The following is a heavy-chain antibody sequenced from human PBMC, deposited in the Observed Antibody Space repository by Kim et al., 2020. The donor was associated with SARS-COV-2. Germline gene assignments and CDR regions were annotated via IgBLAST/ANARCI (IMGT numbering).Heavy chain of an antibody. Sequence: SETLSLTCTVSGDSISTYYWSWIRQPPGKGLVWIGYIYFSVSTNYNPSLKSRVTISLDTSKNQFSPKLSSVTAADTAVYYCASSLHYDILTGYPFYFDFWGQGTLVTVSS. J-gene: IGHJ4*02. CDR1: GDSISTYY. CDR3: ASSLHYDILTGYPFYFDF. D-gene: IGHD3-9*01. V-gene: IGHV4-59*08. CDR2: IYFSVST.